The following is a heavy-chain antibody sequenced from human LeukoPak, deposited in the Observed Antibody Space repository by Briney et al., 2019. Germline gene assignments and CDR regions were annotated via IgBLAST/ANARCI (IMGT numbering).Heavy chain of an antibody. V-gene: IGHV3-30*02. Sequence: GGSLRLSCAASGFTFSSYGMHWVRQAPGKGLEWVAFIRYDGSNKYYADSVKGRFTISRDNSKNTLYLQMNSLRAEDTAVYYCAKDSTSDGAGTWYFDCWGQGTLVSVSS. J-gene: IGHJ4*02. D-gene: IGHD3-10*01. CDR1: GFTFSSYG. CDR3: AKDSTSDGAGTWYFDC. CDR2: IRYDGSNK.